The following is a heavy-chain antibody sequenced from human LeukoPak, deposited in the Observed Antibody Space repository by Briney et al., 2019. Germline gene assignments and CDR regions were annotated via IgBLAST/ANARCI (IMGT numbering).Heavy chain of an antibody. V-gene: IGHV3-74*01. D-gene: IGHD2/OR15-2a*01. CDR1: GSYW. Sequence: GSLRLSCAASGSYWMHWVRQAPGKGLVWVSHINSDGSWTSYADSVKGRFTISKDNAKNTVYLQMNNQRAEDTAVYYCVSFYETYWGRGTLVTVSS. J-gene: IGHJ4*02. CDR2: INSDGSWT. CDR3: VSFYETY.